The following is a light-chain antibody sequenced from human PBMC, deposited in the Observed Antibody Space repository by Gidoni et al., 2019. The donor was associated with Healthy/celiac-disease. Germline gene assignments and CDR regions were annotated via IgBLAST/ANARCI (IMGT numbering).Light chain of an antibody. Sequence: EIVLTQSPATLSLSPGERATLSCRASQSVSSYLAWYQKKPGQAPRLLIYDASNRATGIPARFSGSGSGTDFTLTISSLEPEDFAGYYCQQRSNWLTFGPGTKVDIK. V-gene: IGKV3-11*01. CDR3: QQRSNWLT. CDR2: DAS. CDR1: QSVSSY. J-gene: IGKJ3*01.